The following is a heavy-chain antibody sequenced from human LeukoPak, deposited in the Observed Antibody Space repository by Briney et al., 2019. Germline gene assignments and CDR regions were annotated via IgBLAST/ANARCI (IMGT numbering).Heavy chain of an antibody. J-gene: IGHJ2*01. D-gene: IGHD2-8*02. CDR1: GGSFSGYY. CDR2: INHSGST. V-gene: IGHV4-34*01. Sequence: SETLSLSCAVYGGSFSGYYWSWIRQPPGKGLEWIGEINHSGSTNYNPSLKSRVTISVDTSKNQFCLKLSSVTAADTAVYYCARGARVLGDCYFDLWGRGTLVTVSS. CDR3: ARGARVLGDCYFDL.